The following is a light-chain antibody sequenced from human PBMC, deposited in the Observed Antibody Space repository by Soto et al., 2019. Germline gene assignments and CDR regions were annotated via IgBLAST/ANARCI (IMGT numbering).Light chain of an antibody. J-gene: IGKJ1*01. V-gene: IGKV1-5*01. CDR2: DAS. CDR1: QSINIW. Sequence: DIRMTQSPSTLSASVGDRVTITCRASQSINIWLAWYQQKAGKAPKLLIYDASTLESGVPSRFSGSGSRTELTLTISSLQPDDFATYYCQEYNSWRGEWTFGQGTKVEIK. CDR3: QEYNSWRGEWT.